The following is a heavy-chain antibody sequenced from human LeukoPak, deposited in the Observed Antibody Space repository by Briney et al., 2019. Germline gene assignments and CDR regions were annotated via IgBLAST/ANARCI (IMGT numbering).Heavy chain of an antibody. CDR3: ARGHSYYDSSGYYPYYYYYMDV. CDR2: INHSGST. CDR1: GGSFSGYY. D-gene: IGHD3-22*01. V-gene: IGHV4-34*01. Sequence: SETLSLTCAVYGGSFSGYYWSWIRQPPGKGLEWIGEINHSGSTNYNPSLKSRVTISVATSKNQFSLKLSSVTAADTAVYYCARGHSYYDSSGYYPYYYYYMDVWGKGTTVTVSS. J-gene: IGHJ6*03.